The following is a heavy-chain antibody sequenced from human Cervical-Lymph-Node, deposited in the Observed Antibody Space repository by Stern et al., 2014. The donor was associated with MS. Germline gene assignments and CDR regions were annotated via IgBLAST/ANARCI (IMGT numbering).Heavy chain of an antibody. Sequence: QDQLVQSGAEVKKPGASVKVSCKTAGYTFTDYGIIWVRQAPGQRLEWMGWINTGNGNRRYSQKIQVRVTITRDTSASTAYMELSSLRSEDTAVYYCARTGTVVTSGYYYGMDVWGQGTTVTVSS. CDR3: ARTGTVVTSGYYYGMDV. V-gene: IGHV1-3*04. CDR2: INTGNGNR. J-gene: IGHJ6*02. CDR1: GYTFTDYG. D-gene: IGHD4-23*01.